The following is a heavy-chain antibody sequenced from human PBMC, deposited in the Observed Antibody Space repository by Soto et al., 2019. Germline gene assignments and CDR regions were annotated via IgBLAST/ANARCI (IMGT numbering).Heavy chain of an antibody. V-gene: IGHV1-69*06. J-gene: IGHJ6*02. D-gene: IGHD2-2*01. CDR1: GGTFSSYA. CDR2: IIPIFGTA. CDR3: ATYCSSTSCEASYYYYGMDV. Sequence: QVQLVQSGAEVKKPGSSVKVSCKASGGTFSSYAISWVRQAPGQGLEWMGGIIPIFGTANYAQKFQGRVTITADKSTSTAYMELSSLRSEDTVVYYCATYCSSTSCEASYYYYGMDVWGQGTTVTVSS.